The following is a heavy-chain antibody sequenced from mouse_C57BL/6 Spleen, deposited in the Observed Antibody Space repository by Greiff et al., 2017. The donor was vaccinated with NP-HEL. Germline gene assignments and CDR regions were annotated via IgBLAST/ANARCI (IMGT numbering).Heavy chain of an antibody. CDR3: ARDWGTTVVAPGYFDV. CDR2: ISDGGSYT. CDR1: GFTFSSYA. V-gene: IGHV5-4*01. D-gene: IGHD1-1*01. J-gene: IGHJ1*03. Sequence: EVHLVESGGGLVKPGWSLKLSCAASGFTFSSYAMSWVRQTPEKRLEWVATISDGGSYTYYPDNVKGRFTISRDNAKNNLYLQMSHLKSEDTAMYYCARDWGTTVVAPGYFDVWGTGTTVTVSS.